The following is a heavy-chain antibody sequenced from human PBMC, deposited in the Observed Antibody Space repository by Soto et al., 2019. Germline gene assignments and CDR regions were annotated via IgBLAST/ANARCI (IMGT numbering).Heavy chain of an antibody. CDR3: ARQSSSWYENWFDP. V-gene: IGHV1-3*01. D-gene: IGHD6-13*01. Sequence: ASVKVSCKASGYTFTSYAMHWVRQAPGQRLEWMGWINAGSGNTKYSQKFQGRVTITRDTSASTAYMELSSLRSEDTAVYYCARQSSSWYENWFDPWGQGTLVTVSS. CDR2: INAGSGNT. CDR1: GYTFTSYA. J-gene: IGHJ5*02.